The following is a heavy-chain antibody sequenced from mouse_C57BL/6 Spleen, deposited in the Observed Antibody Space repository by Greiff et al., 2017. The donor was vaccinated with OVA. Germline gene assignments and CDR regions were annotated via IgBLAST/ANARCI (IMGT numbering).Heavy chain of an antibody. CDR3: ANYDYDEGLKFAY. Sequence: QVQLQQPGAELVKPGASVKLSCKASGYTFTSYWMQWVKQRPGQGLEWIGEIDPSDSYTNYNQKFKGKATLTVDTSSSTAYMQLSSLTSEDSAVYYCANYDYDEGLKFAYWGQGTLVTVSA. D-gene: IGHD2-4*01. J-gene: IGHJ3*01. CDR1: GYTFTSYW. CDR2: IDPSDSYT. V-gene: IGHV1-50*01.